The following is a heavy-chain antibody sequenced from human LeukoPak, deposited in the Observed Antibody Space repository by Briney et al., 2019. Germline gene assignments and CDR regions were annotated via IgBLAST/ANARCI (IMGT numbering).Heavy chain of an antibody. J-gene: IGHJ5*02. V-gene: IGHV1-46*01. Sequence: GASVKVSCKASGYTFTCYYMHWVRQAPGQGLEWMGIINPSGGSTSYAQKFQGRVTMTRDMSTSTVYMELSSLRSEDTAVYYCARETRTWIQLWLPALDPWGQGTLVTVSS. CDR1: GYTFTCYY. D-gene: IGHD5-18*01. CDR2: INPSGGST. CDR3: ARETRTWIQLWLPALDP.